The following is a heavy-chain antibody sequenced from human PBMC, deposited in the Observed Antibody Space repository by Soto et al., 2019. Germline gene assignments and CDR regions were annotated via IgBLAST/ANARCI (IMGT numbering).Heavy chain of an antibody. CDR2: ISSSSSYI. Sequence: GGSLRLSCAASGFTFSSYSMNWVRQAPGKGLEWVSSISSSSSYIYYADSVKGRFTISRDNAKNSLYLQMNSLRAEDTAVYYCARDPEARTSPNWFAPWGQGTLVTVSS. D-gene: IGHD3-3*01. V-gene: IGHV3-21*01. CDR1: GFTFSSYS. J-gene: IGHJ5*02. CDR3: ARDPEARTSPNWFAP.